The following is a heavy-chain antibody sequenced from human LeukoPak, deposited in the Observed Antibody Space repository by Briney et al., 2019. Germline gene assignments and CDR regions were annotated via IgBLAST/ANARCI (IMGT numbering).Heavy chain of an antibody. Sequence: GGSLRLSCAASGFTFSSYEMNWVRQAPGKGLEWVSAISGSGGSTYYADSVKGLFTISRDNSKNTLYLQMNSLRAEDTAVYYCAKRLLWFGELPSHFDYWGQGTLVTVSS. CDR1: GFTFSSYE. J-gene: IGHJ4*02. CDR2: ISGSGGST. V-gene: IGHV3-23*01. D-gene: IGHD3-10*01. CDR3: AKRLLWFGELPSHFDY.